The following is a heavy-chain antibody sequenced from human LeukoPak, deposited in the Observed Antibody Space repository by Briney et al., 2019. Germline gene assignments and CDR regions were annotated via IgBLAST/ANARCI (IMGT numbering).Heavy chain of an antibody. CDR2: IIPIFGTA. D-gene: IGHD3-10*01. V-gene: IGHV1-69*06. CDR1: GGTFSSYA. CDR3: AREGSGNHYYMDV. Sequence: GSSVKVSCKASGGTFSSYAISWVRQAPGQGLEWMGGIIPIFGTANYAQKFQGRVTITADKSTSTAYMELSSLRSEDTAVYYWAREGSGNHYYMDVWGKGTTVTVSS. J-gene: IGHJ6*03.